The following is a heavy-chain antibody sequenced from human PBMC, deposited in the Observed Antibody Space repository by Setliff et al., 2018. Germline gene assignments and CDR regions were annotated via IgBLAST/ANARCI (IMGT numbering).Heavy chain of an antibody. V-gene: IGHV4-59*01. J-gene: IGHJ5*02. CDR1: GVSIRGFY. Sequence: PSETLSLTCTVSGVSIRGFYWTWIRQSPKRGLEWLGYAFHTGKTDYNPSLMSRVIISIDMSRKQFSLKLSSVTAADTALYYCAKADEGPRRASGSYYPLLRFDPWGQGTLVTVSS. CDR2: AFHTGKT. CDR3: AKADEGPRRASGSYYPLLRFDP. D-gene: IGHD3-10*01.